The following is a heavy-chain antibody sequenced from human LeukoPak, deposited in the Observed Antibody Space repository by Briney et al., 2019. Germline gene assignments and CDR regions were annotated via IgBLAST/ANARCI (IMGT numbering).Heavy chain of an antibody. V-gene: IGHV5-51*01. D-gene: IGHD2-2*01. Sequence: GASLKISCKGSGYSFTSHWIGWVRQLPGKGLEWMGIIYPGDSDTIYSPSFQGEVTISVDKSISTAYLQWSSLKASDTAIYYCARYCSTTSCYLYYFDYWGQGTLVTVSS. CDR1: GYSFTSHW. CDR3: ARYCSTTSCYLYYFDY. CDR2: IYPGDSDT. J-gene: IGHJ4*02.